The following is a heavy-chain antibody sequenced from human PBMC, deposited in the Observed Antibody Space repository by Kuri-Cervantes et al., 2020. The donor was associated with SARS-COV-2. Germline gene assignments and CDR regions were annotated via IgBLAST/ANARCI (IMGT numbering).Heavy chain of an antibody. J-gene: IGHJ4*02. Sequence: GESLKISCAASGFTFSSYAMSWVRQAPGKGLEWVSVISGSGGSTYYADSVKGRFTISRDNSKNTLYLQMNSLRAEDTAVYYCAKRPAVVRSFDYWGQGTLVTVSS. CDR3: AKRPAVVRSFDY. CDR1: GFTFSSYA. CDR2: ISGSGGST. D-gene: IGHD2-15*01. V-gene: IGHV3-23*01.